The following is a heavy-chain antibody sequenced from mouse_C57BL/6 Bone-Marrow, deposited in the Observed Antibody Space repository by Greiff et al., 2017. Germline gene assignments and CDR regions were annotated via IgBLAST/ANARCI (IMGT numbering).Heavy chain of an antibody. D-gene: IGHD1-1*01. CDR1: GYTFTNYW. CDR2: IYPGGGYT. J-gene: IGHJ2*01. V-gene: IGHV1-63*01. CDR3: ARANYYGSTFDY. Sequence: VQLVESGAELVRPGTSVKMSCKASGYTFTNYWIGWAKQRPGHGLEWIGDIYPGGGYTNYNEQFKGKATLTADTSSSTAYMQFSSLTSEDSAIDDCARANYYGSTFDYWGQGTTLTVSS.